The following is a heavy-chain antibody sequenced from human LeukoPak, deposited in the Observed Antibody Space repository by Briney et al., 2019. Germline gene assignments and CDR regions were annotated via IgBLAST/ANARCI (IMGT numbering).Heavy chain of an antibody. CDR3: ARSRRVGNGEYPDY. CDR2: INPNTGDT. D-gene: IGHD3-10*01. CDR1: GYTFTGYY. J-gene: IGHJ4*02. V-gene: IGHV1-2*02. Sequence: ASVKVPCKASGYTFTGYYMHWVRKTPGQGLEWMGWINPNTGDTNYGRKFQGRVTMTRDTSINTAYMELRSLRSDDTAVYYCARSRRVGNGEYPDYWGQGTLVTASS.